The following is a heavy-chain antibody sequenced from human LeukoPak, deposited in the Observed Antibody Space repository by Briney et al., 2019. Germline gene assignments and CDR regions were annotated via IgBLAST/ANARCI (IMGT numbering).Heavy chain of an antibody. CDR3: ARGQYYYYMDV. J-gene: IGHJ6*03. V-gene: IGHV1-46*01. CDR1: GNSFTSYY. CDR2: INPSGSNT. Sequence: ASVKVSCKTSGNSFTSYYMHWARQAPGQGLEWMGIINPSGSNTTYAQRFQGRLTMTRDTSTSTVYMELSSLRSEDTAVYYCARGQYYYYMDVWGKGTTVTVFS.